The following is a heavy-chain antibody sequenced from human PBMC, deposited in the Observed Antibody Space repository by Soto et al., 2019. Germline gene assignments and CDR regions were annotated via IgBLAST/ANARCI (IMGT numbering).Heavy chain of an antibody. CDR3: ARGLLSLGELSLTRYYFDY. CDR1: GGSFSGYY. Sequence: XETLSLTCAVDGGSFSGYYWSWIRQPPGKGLEWIGEINHSGSTNYNPSLKSRVTISVDASKNQFSLKLSSVTAADTAVYYCARGLLSLGELSLTRYYFDYWGQGPLVTVSS. V-gene: IGHV4-34*01. CDR2: INHSGST. D-gene: IGHD3-16*02. J-gene: IGHJ4*02.